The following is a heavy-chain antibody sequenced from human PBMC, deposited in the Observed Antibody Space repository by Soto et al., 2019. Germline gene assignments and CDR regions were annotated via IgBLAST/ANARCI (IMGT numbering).Heavy chain of an antibody. CDR2: IYYSGST. J-gene: IGHJ4*02. Sequence: SETLSLTCTDSGGSISSGDYYWSWIRQPPGKGLEWIGYIYYSGSTYYNPSLKSRVTISVDTSKNQFSLKLSSVTAADTAVYYCASQEFYGPCYWGQGTLVTVSS. CDR3: ASQEFYGPCY. CDR1: GGSISSGDYY. D-gene: IGHD3-10*01. V-gene: IGHV4-30-4*01.